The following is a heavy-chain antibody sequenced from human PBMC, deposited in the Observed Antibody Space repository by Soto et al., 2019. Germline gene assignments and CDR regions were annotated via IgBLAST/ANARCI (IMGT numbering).Heavy chain of an antibody. CDR2: IYYTGST. V-gene: IGHV4-61*01. D-gene: IGHD5-12*01. Sequence: PSETLSLTCTVSGGSVSSGSYYWSWIRQPPGKGLEWIGYIYYTGSTNYNPSLKSRVTISVDTSKNQFSLKLSSVTAADTAVYYCARVVWGSGYDTYYFDYWGQGTLVTVSS. CDR1: GGSVSSGSYY. CDR3: ARVVWGSGYDTYYFDY. J-gene: IGHJ4*02.